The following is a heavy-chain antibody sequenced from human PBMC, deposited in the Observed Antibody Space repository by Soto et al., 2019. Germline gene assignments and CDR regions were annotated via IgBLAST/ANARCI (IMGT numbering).Heavy chain of an antibody. CDR1: GFTFTSYA. CDR2: INGGSGNT. Sequence: QVQLVQSGAEVKRPGASVKVSCKSSGFTFTSYAIHWVRQAPGQRLQWMGWINGGSGNTKYSQDFQGRVTFTRDTFATTAYMEVSSLRSEDTAVYYCARVPTWGNSAGDYYIQHYDSWGQGTLVTVSS. J-gene: IGHJ4*02. D-gene: IGHD3-10*01. CDR3: ARVPTWGNSAGDYYIQHYDS. V-gene: IGHV1-3*01.